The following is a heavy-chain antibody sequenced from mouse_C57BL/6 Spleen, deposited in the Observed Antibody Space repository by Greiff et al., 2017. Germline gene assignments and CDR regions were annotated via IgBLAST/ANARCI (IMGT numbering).Heavy chain of an antibody. D-gene: IGHD1-1*01. CDR2: IGPEDGET. V-gene: IGHV14-2*01. CDR3: ASDYYGSSYGYFDV. J-gene: IGHJ1*03. CDR1: GFNIKDYY. Sequence: EVQLQESGAELVKPGASVKLSCTASGFNIKDYYMHWVKQRTEQGLEWIGRIGPEDGETEYAPKVQGKVTITADTSSNTAYQQLSRLTSEDTAVYYCASDYYGSSYGYFDVWGTGTTVTVSS.